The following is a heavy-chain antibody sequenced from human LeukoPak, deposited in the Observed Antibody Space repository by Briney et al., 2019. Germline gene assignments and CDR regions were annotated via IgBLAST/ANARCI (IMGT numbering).Heavy chain of an antibody. CDR2: IYTSGST. J-gene: IGHJ6*03. CDR1: GGSISSYY. Sequence: PSETLSLTCTVSGGSISSYYWSWIRQPAGKGLEWIGRIYTSGSTNYNPSLKSRVTMSVDTSKNQLSLKLSSVTAADTAVYYCARVLYDSSGYYYFYYYMDVWGKGTTVTVSS. CDR3: ARVLYDSSGYYYFYYYMDV. D-gene: IGHD3-22*01. V-gene: IGHV4-4*07.